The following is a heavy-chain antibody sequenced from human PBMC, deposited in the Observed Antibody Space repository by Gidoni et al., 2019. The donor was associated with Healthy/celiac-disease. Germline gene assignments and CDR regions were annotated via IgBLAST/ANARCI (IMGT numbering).Heavy chain of an antibody. CDR3: AGGGGHGSGSYYVY. V-gene: IGHV4-59*01. CDR2: IYYSGST. J-gene: IGHJ4*02. CDR1: GGSISSYY. Sequence: QVQLQESGPGLVKPSETLSLTCTASGGSISSYYWSWIRQPPGKGLEWIGYIYYSGSTNYNPSLKSRVTISVDTSKNQFSLKLSSVTAADTAVYYCAGGGGHGSGSYYVYWGQGTLVTVSS. D-gene: IGHD3-10*01.